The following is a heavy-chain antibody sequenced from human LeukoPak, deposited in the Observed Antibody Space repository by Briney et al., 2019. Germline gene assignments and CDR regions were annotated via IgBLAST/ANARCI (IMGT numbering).Heavy chain of an antibody. D-gene: IGHD5-18*01. CDR1: GGSISSSSYY. Sequence: SETLSLTCTVSGGSISSSSYYWGWIRQPPGKGLEWIGSIYYSGSTYYNPSLKSRVTISVDTSKNQFSLKLSSVTAAVTAVYYCARDQYSYGPYGLFVYYMDVWGKGTTVTVSS. CDR3: ARDQYSYGPYGLFVYYMDV. V-gene: IGHV4-39*07. CDR2: IYYSGST. J-gene: IGHJ6*03.